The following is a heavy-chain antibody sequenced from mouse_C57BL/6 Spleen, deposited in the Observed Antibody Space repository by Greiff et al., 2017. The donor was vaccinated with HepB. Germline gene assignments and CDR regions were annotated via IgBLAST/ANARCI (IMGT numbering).Heavy chain of an antibody. V-gene: IGHV5-16*01. CDR1: GFTFSDYY. CDR2: INYDGSST. CDR3: ARAYYSTYYAMDY. D-gene: IGHD2-5*01. J-gene: IGHJ4*01. Sequence: EVQLQESEGGLVQPGSSMKLSCTASGFTFSDYYMAWVRQVPEKGLEWVANINYDGSSTYYLDSLKSRFIISRDNAKNILYLQMSSLKSEDTATYYCARAYYSTYYAMDYWGQGTSVTVSS.